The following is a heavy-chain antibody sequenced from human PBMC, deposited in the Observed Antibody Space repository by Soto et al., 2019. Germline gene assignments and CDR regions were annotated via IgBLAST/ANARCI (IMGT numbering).Heavy chain of an antibody. D-gene: IGHD5-18*01. Sequence: QVQLVQSGAEVKKPGSSVKVSCKASGGTFSSYTISWVRQAPGQGLEWMGRIIPILGIANYAQKFQGRVTITADKSTNKAYMELSSLRSEDRAVYYCASVRGYSYGYDYWGQGTLVTVSA. CDR2: IIPILGIA. V-gene: IGHV1-69*02. J-gene: IGHJ4*02. CDR3: ASVRGYSYGYDY. CDR1: GGTFSSYT.